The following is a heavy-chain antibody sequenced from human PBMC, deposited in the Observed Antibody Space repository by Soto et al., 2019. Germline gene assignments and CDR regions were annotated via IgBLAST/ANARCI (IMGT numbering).Heavy chain of an antibody. V-gene: IGHV3-23*01. CDR3: AKDWYGDYVNYYMDV. Sequence: EVQLLESGGGLVQPGGSLRLSCAASGFTFSSYAMSWVRQAPGKGLEWVSAISGSGGSTYYADSVKGRFTISRDNSRNTLYLQMNSLRAEDTAVYYCAKDWYGDYVNYYMDVWGKGTTVTVSS. J-gene: IGHJ6*03. CDR2: ISGSGGST. CDR1: GFTFSSYA. D-gene: IGHD4-17*01.